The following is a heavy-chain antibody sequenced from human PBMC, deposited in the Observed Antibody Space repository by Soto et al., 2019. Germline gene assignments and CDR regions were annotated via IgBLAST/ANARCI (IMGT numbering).Heavy chain of an antibody. CDR1: GGSISYDSYY. J-gene: IGHJ5*02. CDR2: IFYTGTT. D-gene: IGHD2-2*01. Sequence: SETLSLTCSVSGGSISYDSYYWGWIRQPPGKGLEWVGGIFYTGTTYYSPSLKDRVTISVDTSKNSFSLNLTSVTAADTAVYFCARLVVVAPVANAWGQGTLVTVSS. CDR3: ARLVVVAPVANA. V-gene: IGHV4-39*02.